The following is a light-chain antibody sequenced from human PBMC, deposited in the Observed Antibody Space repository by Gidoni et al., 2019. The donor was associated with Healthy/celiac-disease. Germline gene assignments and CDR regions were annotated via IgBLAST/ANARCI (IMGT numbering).Light chain of an antibody. CDR3: QRYGSSEYT. V-gene: IGKV3-20*01. J-gene: IGKJ2*01. CDR1: QSVSSSY. CDR2: GAS. Sequence: EIVLTQSPGTLSWSPGERATLYCRASQSVSSSYLACYQQKPGQAPRLLIYGASSRATGIPDRFSGSGSGTDFTLTISRLEPEDFAVYYCQRYGSSEYTFGQGTKLEIK.